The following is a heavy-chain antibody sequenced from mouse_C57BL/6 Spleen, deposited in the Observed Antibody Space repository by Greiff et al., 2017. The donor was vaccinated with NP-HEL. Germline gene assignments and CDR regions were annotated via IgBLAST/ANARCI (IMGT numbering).Heavy chain of an antibody. CDR3: ARRDGYS. CDR1: GYTFTSYW. Sequence: QVQLQQPGAELVKPGASVKLSCKASGYTFTSYWMQWVKQRPGQGLEWIGEIDPSDSYTNYNQKFKGKATLTVDTSSSTAYMQLSSLTSEDSAVYYCARRDGYSWGQGTTLTVSS. V-gene: IGHV1-50*01. D-gene: IGHD2-3*01. CDR2: IDPSDSYT. J-gene: IGHJ2*01.